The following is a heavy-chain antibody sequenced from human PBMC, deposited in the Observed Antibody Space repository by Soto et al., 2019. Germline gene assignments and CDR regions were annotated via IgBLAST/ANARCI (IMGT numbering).Heavy chain of an antibody. V-gene: IGHV1-18*04. CDR3: ARDGTYYYDSSHKAHDAFDI. CDR2: ISAYNGNT. CDR1: GYTFTSYS. Sequence: ASVKVSCKASGYTFTSYSISWVRQAPGQGLEWMGWISAYNGNTNYAQKLQGRVTMTTDASTSTAYMELRSLRSDDTAVYYCARDGTYYYDSSHKAHDAFDIWGQGTMVTVSS. D-gene: IGHD3-22*01. J-gene: IGHJ3*02.